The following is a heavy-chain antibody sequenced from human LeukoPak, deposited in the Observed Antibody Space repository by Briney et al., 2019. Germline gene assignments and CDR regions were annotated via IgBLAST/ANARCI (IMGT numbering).Heavy chain of an antibody. CDR3: ARGSGSYYTEYYFDY. J-gene: IGHJ4*02. D-gene: IGHD3-10*01. CDR1: GGSISSYY. V-gene: IGHV4-59*01. CDR2: IYYSGST. Sequence: PSETLSLTCTVSGGSISSYYWSWIRQPPGKGLEWIGYIYYSGSTNYNPSLKSRVTISVDTSKNQFSLKLSSVTAADTAVYYCARGSGSYYTEYYFDYWGQGTLVTVSS.